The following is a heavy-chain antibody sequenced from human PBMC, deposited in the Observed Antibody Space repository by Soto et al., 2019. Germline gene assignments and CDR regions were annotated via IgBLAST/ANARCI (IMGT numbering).Heavy chain of an antibody. D-gene: IGHD3-22*01. CDR3: ARERSRYDRSGYYRPDY. CDR2: IIPILGTP. J-gene: IGHJ4*02. Sequence: ASVKVSCKASGYTFSNYAISWVRQAPGQGLEWMGGIIPILGTPSYAQRFQDRVTITADKSTSTAYMELSSLRSEDTAVYYCARERSRYDRSGYYRPDYWGQGTLVTVSS. CDR1: GYTFSNYA. V-gene: IGHV1-69*10.